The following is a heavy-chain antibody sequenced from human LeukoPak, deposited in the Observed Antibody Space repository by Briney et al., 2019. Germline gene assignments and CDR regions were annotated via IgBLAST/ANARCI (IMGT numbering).Heavy chain of an antibody. CDR3: ARSTHRGGDAFDI. V-gene: IGHV1-18*01. J-gene: IGHJ3*02. Sequence: GASVKVSCKASGYTLTSYGINWVRQAPGQGLEWMGWISCYNGNTNYAQKLQGRVTMTTDTSTSTVYMEVRSLRSDDTAVYYCARSTHRGGDAFDIWGQGTMVTVSS. CDR1: GYTLTSYG. CDR2: ISCYNGNT. D-gene: IGHD2/OR15-2a*01.